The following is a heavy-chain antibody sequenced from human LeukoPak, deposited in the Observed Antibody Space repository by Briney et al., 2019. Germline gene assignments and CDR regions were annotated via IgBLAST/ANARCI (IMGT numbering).Heavy chain of an antibody. CDR1: GFTFSSYG. Sequence: PGGSLRLSCAASGFTFSSYGMHWVRQAPGKGLEWVAVISYDGSNKYYADSVKGRFTISRDNSKNTLYLQMNSLRAEDTALYYCAKETIAVARGYFDYWGQGTLVTVSS. CDR2: ISYDGSNK. CDR3: AKETIAVARGYFDY. J-gene: IGHJ4*02. D-gene: IGHD6-19*01. V-gene: IGHV3-30*18.